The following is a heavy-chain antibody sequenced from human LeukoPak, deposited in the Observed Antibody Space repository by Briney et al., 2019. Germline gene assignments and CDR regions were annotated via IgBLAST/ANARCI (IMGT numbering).Heavy chain of an antibody. CDR2: ISSNGGST. Sequence: GGSLRLSCAASGFAFSSYAMHWVRQAPGKGLEYVSAISSNGGSTYYANSVKGRFTISRDNSKNTLYLQMGSLRAEDMAVYYCARGSPVTTADYWGQGTLVTVSP. CDR3: ARGSPVTTADY. D-gene: IGHD4-17*01. V-gene: IGHV3-64*01. CDR1: GFAFSSYA. J-gene: IGHJ4*02.